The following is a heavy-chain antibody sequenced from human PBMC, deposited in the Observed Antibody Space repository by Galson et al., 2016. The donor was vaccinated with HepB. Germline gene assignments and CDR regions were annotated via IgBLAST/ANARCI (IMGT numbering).Heavy chain of an antibody. V-gene: IGHV3-53*01. D-gene: IGHD2-8*01. CDR1: GFLINSNY. Sequence: SLRLSCAASGFLINSNYMSWVRQAPGKGLEWVSIIYSGGSIQYADSVKGRFTVSRDTSKSLMFHQMNSLGAEDTAMYFCARGYTSGVPFWWGQGTPVTVSS. J-gene: IGHJ4*02. CDR2: IYSGGSI. CDR3: ARGYTSGVPFW.